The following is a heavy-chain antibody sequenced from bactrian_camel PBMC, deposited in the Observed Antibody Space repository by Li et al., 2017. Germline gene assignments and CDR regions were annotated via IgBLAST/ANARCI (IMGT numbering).Heavy chain of an antibody. CDR3: AVVPPPEKTLEKAVDYPQHLPCSGF. J-gene: IGHJ4*01. Sequence: VQLVESGGGSVQPGGSLRLSCTISGTSPYYKGWFRQVPGEEREGVAAIYTGAGGVRYADSVKGRFTISQDRAKSTVYLQMNNLKPEDTAVYHCAVVPPPEKTLEKAVDYPQHLPCSGFWGQGTQVTVS. V-gene: IGHV3S40*01. D-gene: IGHD6*01. CDR2: IYTGAGGV. CDR1: GTSPYY.